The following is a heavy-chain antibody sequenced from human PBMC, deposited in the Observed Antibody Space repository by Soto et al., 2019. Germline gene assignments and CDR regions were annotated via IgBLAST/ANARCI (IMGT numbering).Heavy chain of an antibody. CDR2: ISAYNGNT. J-gene: IGHJ4*02. V-gene: IGHV1-18*01. Sequence: QVQLVQSGAEVKKPGASVKVSCKASGYTFTSYGISWVRQAPGQGLEWMGWISAYNGNTNYAQKLQGRVTMTTDTPTSTAYMELRSLRSDDTAVYYCARDKARYNWNYEAVDYWGQGTLVTVSS. CDR1: GYTFTSYG. D-gene: IGHD1-7*01. CDR3: ARDKARYNWNYEAVDY.